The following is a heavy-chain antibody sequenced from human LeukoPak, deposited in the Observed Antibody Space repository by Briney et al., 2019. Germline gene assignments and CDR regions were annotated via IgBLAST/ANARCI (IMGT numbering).Heavy chain of an antibody. J-gene: IGHJ4*02. CDR1: GFTFSTYC. CDR2: IKQDGSKK. D-gene: IGHD3-22*01. Sequence: GGSLRLSCAASGFTFSTYCMSWVRQAPGKGLEWVANIKQDGSKKYYVDSVKGRFTVSRDNAKSSLYLQMSSLRAEDTAVYYCARDVDSGGYYWEESNYWGRGTLVTVSS. CDR3: ARDVDSGGYYWEESNY. V-gene: IGHV3-7*03.